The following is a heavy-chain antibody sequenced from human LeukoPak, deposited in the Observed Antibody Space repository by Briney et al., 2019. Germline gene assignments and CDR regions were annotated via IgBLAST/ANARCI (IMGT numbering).Heavy chain of an antibody. CDR2: IYSSGST. J-gene: IGHJ4*02. CDR1: GGSISSYY. CDR3: ARGSPLWRGDY. Sequence: PSETLSLTCTVSGGSISSYYWSWIRQPPGKGLEWIGYIYSSGSTNYNPSLKSRVTISVDTSKNQFSLKLSSVTAADTAVYYCARGSPLWRGDYWGQGTLVTVSS. V-gene: IGHV4-59*01. D-gene: IGHD3-10*01.